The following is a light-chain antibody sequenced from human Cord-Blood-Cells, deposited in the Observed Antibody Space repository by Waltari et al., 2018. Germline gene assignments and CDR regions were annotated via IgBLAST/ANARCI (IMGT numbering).Light chain of an antibody. V-gene: IGKV3-20*01. CDR1: QSVSSSY. J-gene: IGKJ3*01. CDR3: QQYGSSPFT. Sequence: DIVLTQPPGTLSLSPGERATISCRASQSVSSSYLAWYQQKPGQAPRLLIYGASSRATGIPDRFSGSGSGTDFTLTISRLEPEDFAVYYCQQYGSSPFTFGPGTKVDIK. CDR2: GAS.